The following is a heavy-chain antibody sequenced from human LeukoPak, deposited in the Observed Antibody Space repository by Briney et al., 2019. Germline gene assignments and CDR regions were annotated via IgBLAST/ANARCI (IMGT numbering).Heavy chain of an antibody. J-gene: IGHJ4*02. CDR1: GGSINSYY. Sequence: NSSETLSLTCTVSGGSINSYYWSWIRQPAGKGLEWVGRIYSSRATNYNPSLKSRFTMSVDTSKNQFYLKLNSVTAADTAVYFCARVRRGWSYYFDYWGQGTLVTVSS. D-gene: IGHD6-19*01. CDR2: IYSSRAT. CDR3: ARVRRGWSYYFDY. V-gene: IGHV4-4*07.